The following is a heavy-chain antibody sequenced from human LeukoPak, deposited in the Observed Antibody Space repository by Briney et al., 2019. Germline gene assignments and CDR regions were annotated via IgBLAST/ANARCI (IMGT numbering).Heavy chain of an antibody. V-gene: IGHV3-21*01. J-gene: IGHJ4*02. CDR2: ISSSSSYI. CDR1: GFTFSSYG. Sequence: GGSLRLSCAASGFTFSSYGMHWVRQAPGKGLEWVSSISSSSSYIYYADSVKGRFTISRDNAKNSLYLQMNSLRAEDTAVYYCARVDVSSSWYYFDYWGQGTLVTVSS. D-gene: IGHD6-13*01. CDR3: ARVDVSSSWYYFDY.